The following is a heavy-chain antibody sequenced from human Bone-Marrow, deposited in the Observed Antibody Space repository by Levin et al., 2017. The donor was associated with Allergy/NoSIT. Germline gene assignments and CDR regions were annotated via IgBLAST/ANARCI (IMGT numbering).Heavy chain of an antibody. V-gene: IGHV1-69*08. CDR1: GVSFSTYT. CDR2: TMPIAGTP. J-gene: IGHJ3*02. D-gene: IGHD3-10*02. Sequence: KISCKTSGVSFSTYTISWVRPAPGQGLEWMGRTMPIAGTPNYAQKFQGRLTLIADKSRSTAYMELSGLTSSDTAICYCTSDGPYGRASPDAFGIWGQGTLVTVSS. CDR3: TSDGPYGRASPDAFGI.